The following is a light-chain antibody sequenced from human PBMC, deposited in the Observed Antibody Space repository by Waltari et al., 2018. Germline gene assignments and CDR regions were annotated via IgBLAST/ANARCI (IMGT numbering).Light chain of an antibody. CDR2: ANT. V-gene: IGLV1-40*01. CDR3: QSYDSSLSGV. Sequence: QSVLTQPPSVSGAPGQTVTISCTGSGSNIGAGYDVHWYQQLPGTAPKLLICANTNRPSGVSDRVSGSKSGTSASLAITGLQAEDEADYYCQSYDSSLSGVFGGGTKLTVL. CDR1: GSNIGAGYD. J-gene: IGLJ2*01.